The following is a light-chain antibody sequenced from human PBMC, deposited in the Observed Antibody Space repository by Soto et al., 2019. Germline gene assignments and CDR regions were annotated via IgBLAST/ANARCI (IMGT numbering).Light chain of an antibody. CDR2: GAS. V-gene: IGKV3-20*01. CDR1: QSVSSGY. Sequence: VWTQSPGTLYLSPGERATLSCRASQSVSSGYLAWYQQRPGQAPRLLIYGASTRATGIPDRFSGSGSGTDFTLTISRLEPEDFAVYYCKQYGTSPWTFGQGTKVDIK. CDR3: KQYGTSPWT. J-gene: IGKJ1*01.